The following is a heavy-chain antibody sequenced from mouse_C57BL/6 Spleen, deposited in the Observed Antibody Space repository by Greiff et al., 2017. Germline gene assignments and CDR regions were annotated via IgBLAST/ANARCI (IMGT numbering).Heavy chain of an antibody. J-gene: IGHJ1*03. Sequence: QVQLQQSGAELVKPGASVKLSCKASGYTFTSYWMHWVKQGPGQGLEWIGMIHPNSGSTNYNEKFKSKATLTVDKSSSTAYMQLSSLTSEDSAVYYCARYGTVVARYFDVWGTGTTVTVSS. CDR1: GYTFTSYW. CDR2: IHPNSGST. D-gene: IGHD1-1*01. V-gene: IGHV1-64*01. CDR3: ARYGTVVARYFDV.